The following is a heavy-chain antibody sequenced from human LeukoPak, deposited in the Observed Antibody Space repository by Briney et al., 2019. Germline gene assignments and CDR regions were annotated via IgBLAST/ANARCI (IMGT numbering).Heavy chain of an antibody. V-gene: IGHV3-33*06. CDR3: AKASWVSSTDAVR. Sequence: PGRSLRLSCAASGFTFSSYGMHWVRQAPGKGLEWVAVIWYDGSNKYYADSVKGRFTISRDNSKNTLYLQMNSLRVEDTAIYYCAKASWVSSTDAVRWGQGTLVTVSS. J-gene: IGHJ4*02. CDR1: GFTFSSYG. CDR2: IWYDGSNK. D-gene: IGHD3-16*01.